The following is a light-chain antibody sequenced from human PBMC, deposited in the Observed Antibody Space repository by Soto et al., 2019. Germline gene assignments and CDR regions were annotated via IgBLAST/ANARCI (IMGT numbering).Light chain of an antibody. Sequence: EIVMTQSPATLSASPGERATLSCRASQSVDNNLAWYQQKPGQAPRLLIFGASSRATGIPTRFSGSGSGTDFALTISSLQSEDFAVYYCQQYKNWPPWTFGQGTKVEVK. J-gene: IGKJ1*01. CDR2: GAS. V-gene: IGKV3-15*01. CDR1: QSVDNN. CDR3: QQYKNWPPWT.